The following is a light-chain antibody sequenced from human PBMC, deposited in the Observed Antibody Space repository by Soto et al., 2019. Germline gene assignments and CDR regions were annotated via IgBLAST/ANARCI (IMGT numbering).Light chain of an antibody. V-gene: IGLV2-14*03. J-gene: IGLJ1*01. Sequence: QSALTQPASVSGSPGQSITISCTGTSSDVGGYNYVSWYQQHPGKAPKLIIYDVTSRPSGVSDRFSGSKSGNTASLTISGLQAEDGTDYYCSSYTSSSTPVVFGTGTKVTVL. CDR2: DVT. CDR3: SSYTSSSTPVV. CDR1: SSDVGGYNY.